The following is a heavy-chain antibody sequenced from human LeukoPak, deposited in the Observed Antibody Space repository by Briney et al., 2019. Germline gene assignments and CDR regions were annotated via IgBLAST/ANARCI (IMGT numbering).Heavy chain of an antibody. CDR3: IRVPY. CDR1: GFTFNKYY. V-gene: IGHV3-74*01. J-gene: IGHJ4*02. CDR2: ISSDGSNT. Sequence: PGGSLRLSCAVSGFTFNKYYMHWVRQAPGKGLVWVSRISSDGSNTNYADSVKGRFTISRDNAKNTLCLQMNSLRAEDTAVYYCIRVPYWGQGALVTVSS.